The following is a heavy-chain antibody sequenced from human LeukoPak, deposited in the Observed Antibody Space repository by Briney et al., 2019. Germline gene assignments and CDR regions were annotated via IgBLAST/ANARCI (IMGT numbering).Heavy chain of an antibody. J-gene: IGHJ4*02. CDR2: LTNSGGSGGVT. Sequence: GGSLRLSCAASGFTFSTYAMSWVRQAPGKGLEWVSALTNSGGSGGVTYYADSVKGRFIISRDNSKSALYLQLSSVRAEDTAVYYCAKAMSTDHYDSRGFYRVDFDSWGQGTLVTVSS. CDR1: GFTFSTYA. CDR3: AKAMSTDHYDSRGFYRVDFDS. V-gene: IGHV3-23*01. D-gene: IGHD3-22*01.